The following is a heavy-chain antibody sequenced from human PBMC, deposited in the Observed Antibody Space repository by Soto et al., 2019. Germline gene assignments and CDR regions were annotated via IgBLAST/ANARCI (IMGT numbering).Heavy chain of an antibody. J-gene: IGHJ4*02. D-gene: IGHD2-15*01. CDR2: ISYDERNK. Sequence: HPGGSLRLSCAASGFTFSFYGMHWVRQAPGKGLEWLAVISYDERNKFYADYVKGRFTVSRDNSKNTLSLQMNSLRTEDTAVYYCAKGGSSYSDPIDDWGQGTLVTVSS. CDR3: AKGGSSYSDPIDD. V-gene: IGHV3-30*18. CDR1: GFTFSFYG.